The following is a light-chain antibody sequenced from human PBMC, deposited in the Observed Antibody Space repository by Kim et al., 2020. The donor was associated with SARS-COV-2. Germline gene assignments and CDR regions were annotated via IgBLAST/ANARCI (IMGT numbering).Light chain of an antibody. V-gene: IGKV1-5*03. CDR1: QSSTKS. J-gene: IGKJ2*01. CDR2: KAS. CDR3: HQFDNYSQT. Sequence: CAALGDSVTITCRASQSSTKSLAWYQQKPGGAPKLLIYKASTLYRGVPSRFSGSGSGTAFTLTISSLQPDDLATYFCHQFDNYSQTFGQGTKLEI.